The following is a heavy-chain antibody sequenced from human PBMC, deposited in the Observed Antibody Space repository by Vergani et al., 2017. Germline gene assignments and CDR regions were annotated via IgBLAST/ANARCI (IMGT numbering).Heavy chain of an antibody. Sequence: QVQLQESGPGLVKPSQTLSLTCTVSGGSISSGGYYWSWIRQHPGKGLEWIGYIYYSGSTYYNPSLKSRVTISVDTSKNQFSLKLSSLTAADTAVYYCARDRPHDYGDYYDGVVTPGHWYFDLWGRGTLVTVSS. CDR2: IYYSGST. CDR1: GGSISSGGYY. CDR3: ARDRPHDYGDYYDGVVTPGHWYFDL. J-gene: IGHJ2*01. D-gene: IGHD4-17*01. V-gene: IGHV4-31*03.